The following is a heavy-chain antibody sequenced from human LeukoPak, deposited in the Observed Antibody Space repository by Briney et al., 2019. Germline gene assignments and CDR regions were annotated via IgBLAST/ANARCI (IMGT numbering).Heavy chain of an antibody. CDR1: GLTFSSYW. CDR3: ARRAGSDY. Sequence: GGSLRLSCAASGLTFSSYWMHWVRQGPGKGLVWVSRINSDGSSLTYAASVEGRFTISRDNSKNTVFLQMNSLRAEDTAVYYCARRAGSDYWGQGTLVTVSS. J-gene: IGHJ4*02. D-gene: IGHD6-13*01. CDR2: INSDGSSL. V-gene: IGHV3-74*01.